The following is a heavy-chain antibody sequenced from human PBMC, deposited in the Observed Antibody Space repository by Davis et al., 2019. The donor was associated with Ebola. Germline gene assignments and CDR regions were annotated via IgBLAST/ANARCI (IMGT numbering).Heavy chain of an antibody. V-gene: IGHV3-23*01. J-gene: IGHJ5*02. D-gene: IGHD6-6*01. Sequence: GESLKISCAASGFTFSSYAMHWVRQAPGKGLEWVSGISDSGGSTHYADSVKGRFTISRDNSRNTLSLQMNSLRAEDTAVYYCAKGGGTSSSDFRRTWGQGTLVTVSS. CDR3: AKGGGTSSSDFRRT. CDR2: ISDSGGST. CDR1: GFTFSSYA.